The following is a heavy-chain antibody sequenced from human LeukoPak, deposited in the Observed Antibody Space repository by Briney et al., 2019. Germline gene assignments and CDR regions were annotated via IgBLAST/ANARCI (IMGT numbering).Heavy chain of an antibody. CDR2: IYFGGTT. Sequence: GGSLRLSCAASGFTVSSSYMTWVGQAPGQGLEWVSVIYFGGTTYYADSVKGRFTISRDNSKNTVYLQMNSLRVEDTAVYYCARGDGVYVYWGQGTLVTVSS. D-gene: IGHD5/OR15-5a*01. CDR3: ARGDGVYVY. CDR1: GFTVSSSY. J-gene: IGHJ4*02. V-gene: IGHV3-53*01.